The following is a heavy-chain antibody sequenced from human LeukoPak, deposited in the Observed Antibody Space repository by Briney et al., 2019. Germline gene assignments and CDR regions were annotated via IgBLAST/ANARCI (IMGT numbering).Heavy chain of an antibody. CDR3: ARRSDSSRDAFDI. Sequence: GESLKISCKGSGYSFTSYWIGWVRQMPGKGLEWMGIIYPGDSDTRYSPSFQGQVTISADKSISTAYLQWSSLRASDTAMYYCARRSDSSRDAFDIWGQGTMVTVSS. V-gene: IGHV5-51*01. D-gene: IGHD6-6*01. CDR1: GYSFTSYW. J-gene: IGHJ3*02. CDR2: IYPGDSDT.